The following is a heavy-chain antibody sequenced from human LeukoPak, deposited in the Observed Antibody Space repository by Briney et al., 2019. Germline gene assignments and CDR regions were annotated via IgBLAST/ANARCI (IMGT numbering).Heavy chain of an antibody. CDR1: GYTFTSYA. CDR2: INAGNGNT. CDR3: ARAGWWQLAYFDY. J-gene: IGHJ4*02. V-gene: IGHV1-3*01. Sequence: ASVKVSCKASGYTFTSYAMHWVRQAPGQRLEWMGWINAGNGNTKYSQKFQGRVTITRDTPASTAYMELSSLRSEDTAVYYCARAGWWQLAYFDYWGQGTLVTVSS. D-gene: IGHD2-15*01.